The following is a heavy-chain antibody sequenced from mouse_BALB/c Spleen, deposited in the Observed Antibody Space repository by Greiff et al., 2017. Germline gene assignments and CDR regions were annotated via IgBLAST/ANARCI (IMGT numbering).Heavy chain of an antibody. J-gene: IGHJ4*01. V-gene: IGHV5-4*02. D-gene: IGHD3-3*01. CDR1: GFTFSDYY. CDR2: ISDGGSYT. Sequence: EVQGVESGGGLVKPGGSLKLSCAASGFTFSDYYMYWVRQTPEKRLEWVATISDGGSYTYYPDSVKGRFTISRDNAKNNLYLQMSSLKSEDTAMYYGAREGDSSPWGQGTSVTVSS. CDR3: AREGDSSP.